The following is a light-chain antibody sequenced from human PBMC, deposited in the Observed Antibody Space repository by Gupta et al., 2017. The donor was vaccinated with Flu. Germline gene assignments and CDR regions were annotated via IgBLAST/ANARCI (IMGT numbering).Light chain of an antibody. Sequence: QSALTQPASVSGSPGQSITISCTGTSSDVGSYNLVSWYQQHPGKAPKLMIYEGSKRPAGVATRFSGSKSGNTASLTISGLQEEDEADYYCCADAGSSNEVFGTGTKVTVL. CDR2: EGS. V-gene: IGLV2-23*01. J-gene: IGLJ1*01. CDR1: SSDVGSYNL. CDR3: CADAGSSNEV.